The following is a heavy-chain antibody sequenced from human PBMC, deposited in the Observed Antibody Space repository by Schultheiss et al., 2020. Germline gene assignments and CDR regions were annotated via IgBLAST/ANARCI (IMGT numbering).Heavy chain of an antibody. D-gene: IGHD3-22*01. CDR1: GGTFSSYA. V-gene: IGHV1-69*06. CDR3: ARVVVVISTKRPYYGMDV. Sequence: SVKVSCKASGGTFSSYAISWVRQATGQGLEWMGGIIPIFGTANYAQKFQGRVTITADKSTSTAYMELSSLRSEDTAVYYCARVVVVISTKRPYYGMDVWGQGTTVTVSS. J-gene: IGHJ6*02. CDR2: IIPIFGTA.